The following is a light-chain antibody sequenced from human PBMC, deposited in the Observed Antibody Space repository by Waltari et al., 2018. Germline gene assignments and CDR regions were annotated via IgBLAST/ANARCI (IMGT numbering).Light chain of an antibody. Sequence: DIQLTQSPSSLSAAVGDRVTITCRASQSISKALNWYQQKPGRAPKALIFDASSWQSGVPARFTGRGSGTDFTLTISSLQPEDFATYYCQQSYSTPPLTFGGGTKVEIK. CDR3: QQSYSTPPLT. J-gene: IGKJ4*01. CDR1: QSISKA. CDR2: DAS. V-gene: IGKV1-39*01.